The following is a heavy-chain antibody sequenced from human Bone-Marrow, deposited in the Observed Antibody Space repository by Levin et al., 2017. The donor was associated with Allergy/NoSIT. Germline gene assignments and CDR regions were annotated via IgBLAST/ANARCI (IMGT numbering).Heavy chain of an antibody. Sequence: SETLSLTCVVSGGSITSGGFSWSWIRQPPGKGLEWIGYIYHGGSTHYNPSLKSRVAISGDMSKNQFSLNLTSVTAAATAVYFCARFDSSGRSVNDAFDLWGRGTRVTVSS. CDR1: GGSITSGGFS. CDR3: ARFDSSGRSVNDAFDL. V-gene: IGHV4-30-2*01. J-gene: IGHJ3*01. D-gene: IGHD3-22*01. CDR2: IYHGGST.